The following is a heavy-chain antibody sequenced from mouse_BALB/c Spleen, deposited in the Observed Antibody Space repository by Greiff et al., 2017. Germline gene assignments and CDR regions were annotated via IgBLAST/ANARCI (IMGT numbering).Heavy chain of an antibody. CDR1: GFTFSSYG. Sequence: DVHLVESGGGLVQPGGSLKLSCAASGFTFSSYGMSWVRQTPDKRLELVGNINSNGGSTYYPDSVKGRFTISRDNAKNTLYLQMSSLKSEDTAMYYCARSEGYHAWFAYWGQGTLVTVSA. CDR3: ARSEGYHAWFAY. V-gene: IGHV5-6-3*01. CDR2: INSNGGST. D-gene: IGHD2-2*01. J-gene: IGHJ3*01.